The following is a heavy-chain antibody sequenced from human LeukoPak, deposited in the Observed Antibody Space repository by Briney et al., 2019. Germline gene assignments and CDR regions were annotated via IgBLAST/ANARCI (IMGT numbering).Heavy chain of an antibody. D-gene: IGHD3-22*01. CDR2: MNPSSGNT. Sequence: ASVKVSCKASGYTFTSYDINWVRQATGQGLEWMGWMNPSSGNTGYAQKFQGRVTMTRNTSISTAYMELSSLRSEDTAVYYCARGGLEYYDSMNYYYYMDVWGKGTTVTVSS. CDR3: ARGGLEYYDSMNYYYYMDV. V-gene: IGHV1-8*01. CDR1: GYTFTSYD. J-gene: IGHJ6*03.